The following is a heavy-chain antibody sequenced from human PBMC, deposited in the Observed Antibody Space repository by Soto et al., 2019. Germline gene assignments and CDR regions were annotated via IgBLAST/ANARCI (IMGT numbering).Heavy chain of an antibody. CDR1: GGTFSSYA. CDR3: ASSRTPENSNGINY. J-gene: IGHJ4*02. Sequence: QVQLVQSGAEVKKPGSSVKVSCKASGGTFSSYAISWVRQAPGQGLEWMGGIIPIFGTANYAQKFQGRVTITADETTSTAYMALSSLRSEDTAVYYCASSRTPENSNGINYWGQGTLVTVSS. CDR2: IIPIFGTA. D-gene: IGHD5-18*01. V-gene: IGHV1-69*12.